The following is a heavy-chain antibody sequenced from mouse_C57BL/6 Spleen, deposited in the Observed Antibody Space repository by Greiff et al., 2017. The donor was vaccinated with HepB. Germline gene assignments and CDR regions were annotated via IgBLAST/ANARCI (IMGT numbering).Heavy chain of an antibody. Sequence: VQLQESGPELVKPGASVKISCKASGYAFSSSWMNWVKQRPGKGLEWIGRIYPGDGDTNYNGKFKGKATLTADKSSSTAYMQLSSLTSEDSAVYFCARSPLNWAFDYWGQGTTLTVSS. V-gene: IGHV1-82*01. CDR2: IYPGDGDT. CDR1: GYAFSSSW. D-gene: IGHD4-1*01. CDR3: ARSPLNWAFDY. J-gene: IGHJ2*01.